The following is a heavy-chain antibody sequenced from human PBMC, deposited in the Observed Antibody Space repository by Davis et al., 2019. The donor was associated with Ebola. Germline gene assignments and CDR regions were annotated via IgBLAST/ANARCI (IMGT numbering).Heavy chain of an antibody. CDR3: TTGRSSGWYNY. CDR1: GFTFSNAW. D-gene: IGHD6-19*01. V-gene: IGHV3-15*07. Sequence: GESLKISCAPSGFTFSNAWMNWVRQAPGKGLEWVGRIKSKTDGGTTDYAAPVKGRFTISRDDSKNTLYLQMNSLKTEDTAVYYCTTGRSSGWYNYWGQGTLVTVSS. J-gene: IGHJ4*02. CDR2: IKSKTDGGTT.